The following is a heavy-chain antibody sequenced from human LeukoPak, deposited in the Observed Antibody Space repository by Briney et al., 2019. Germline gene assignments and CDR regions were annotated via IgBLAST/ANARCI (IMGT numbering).Heavy chain of an antibody. V-gene: IGHV4-34*01. CDR3: ARRALDYDDVAYFYARCSDV. J-gene: IGHJ6*02. CDR2: VSHDGDT. Sequence: PSETLPLTCGVSGMSLSDYYWTWIRLSPGKGLEWIGEVSHDGDTNYNPSLKSRVSISVDTSNDQFSLKLSSVTAADTGVYYCARRALDYDDVAYFYARCSDVWGQGIKVTVS. D-gene: IGHD4-17*01. CDR1: GMSLSDYY.